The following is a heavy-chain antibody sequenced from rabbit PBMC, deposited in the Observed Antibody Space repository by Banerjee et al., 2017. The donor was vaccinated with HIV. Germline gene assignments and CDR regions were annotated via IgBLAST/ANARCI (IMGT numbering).Heavy chain of an antibody. CDR1: GFSFSSGYY. V-gene: IGHV1S40*01. CDR2: IYIGFSGNT. J-gene: IGHJ4*01. D-gene: IGHD7-1*01. CDR3: ARAPYDGGIATGPHYFDL. Sequence: QSLEESGGDLVKPGASLTLTCTASGFSFSSGYYMCWVRQAPGKGLEWIACIYIGFSGNTYYASWAKGRFTISKTSSTTVTLQMTSLTAADTATYFCARAPYDGGIATGPHYFDLWGPGTLVTVS.